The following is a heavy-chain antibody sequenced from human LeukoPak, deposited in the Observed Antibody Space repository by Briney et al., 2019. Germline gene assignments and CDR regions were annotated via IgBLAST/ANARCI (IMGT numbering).Heavy chain of an antibody. D-gene: IGHD2-21*01. CDR2: INGSGDAT. CDR3: AKSDCGSDGCKLLNY. J-gene: IGHJ4*02. Sequence: PGGSLRLSCAASGFIFSHYTMTWVRQAPGKGLEWVSSINGSGDATKYADSAMGRFTISRDNSKNTVSLQMNSLRAEDTAVYYCAKSDCGSDGCKLLNYWGQGTLVTASS. V-gene: IGHV3-23*01. CDR1: GFIFSHYT.